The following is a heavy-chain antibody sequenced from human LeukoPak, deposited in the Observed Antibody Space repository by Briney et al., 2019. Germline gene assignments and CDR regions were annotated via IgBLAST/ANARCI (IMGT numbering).Heavy chain of an antibody. CDR1: GFTFSSYA. Sequence: GGSLRLSCAASGFTFSSYAMSWVRQAPGKALEWVSAISGSGGSTYYADSVKGRFTISRDNSKNTLYLQMNSLRAEDTAVYYCAKGDSSSWYYYYGMDVWGQGTTVTVSS. D-gene: IGHD6-13*01. J-gene: IGHJ6*02. CDR2: ISGSGGST. CDR3: AKGDSSSWYYYYGMDV. V-gene: IGHV3-23*01.